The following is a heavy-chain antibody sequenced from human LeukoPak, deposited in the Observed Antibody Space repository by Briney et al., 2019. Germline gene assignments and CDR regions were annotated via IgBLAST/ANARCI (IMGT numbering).Heavy chain of an antibody. CDR3: AKGRFRVGATHPTDY. V-gene: IGHV3-23*01. CDR1: GFTFSSYA. J-gene: IGHJ4*02. Sequence: GGSLRLSCVASGFTFSSYAMSWVRQAPGKGLEWVSAISGSGGSTYYADSVKGRFTISRDNSKNTLYLQMNSLRAEDTAVYYCAKGRFRVGATHPTDYWGQGTLVTVSS. D-gene: IGHD1-26*01. CDR2: ISGSGGST.